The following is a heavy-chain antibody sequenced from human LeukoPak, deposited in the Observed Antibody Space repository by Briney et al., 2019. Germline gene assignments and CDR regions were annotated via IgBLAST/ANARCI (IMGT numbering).Heavy chain of an antibody. Sequence: PGGSLRLSCAASGFTFDDYAMHWIRQAPGKGLEWMAVISYDGNNKYYADSVKGRFTVFRDNSKKMLYLQMNSLRVDDMAVYYCSRESQGGPTGTGPDYHHGLDVWGQGTTVIVSS. CDR1: GFTFDDYA. D-gene: IGHD1-1*01. CDR2: ISYDGNNK. V-gene: IGHV3-30-3*01. J-gene: IGHJ6*02. CDR3: SRESQGGPTGTGPDYHHGLDV.